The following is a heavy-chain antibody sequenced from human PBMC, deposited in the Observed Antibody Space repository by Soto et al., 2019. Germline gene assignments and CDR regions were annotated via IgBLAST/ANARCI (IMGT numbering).Heavy chain of an antibody. J-gene: IGHJ6*02. D-gene: IGHD5-12*01. CDR2: IIPIFGTA. V-gene: IGHV1-69*13. Sequence: SVKVSCKASGGTFSSYAISWVRQAPGQGLERMGGIIPIFGTANYAQKYQGRVTITADESTSTAYMELSSLRSEDSAVYYCARERAKNYYYYGMDVWGQGTTVTVSS. CDR3: ARERAKNYYYYGMDV. CDR1: GGTFSSYA.